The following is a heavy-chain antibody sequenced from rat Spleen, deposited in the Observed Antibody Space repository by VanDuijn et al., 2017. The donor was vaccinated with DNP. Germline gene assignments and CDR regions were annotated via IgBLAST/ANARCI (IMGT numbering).Heavy chain of an antibody. CDR3: ATINYGGYSADY. Sequence: EVQLVESGGGLVQPGRSLKLSCAASGFTFSDYAMAWVRQAPKKGLEWVATIIYDGSRTYYRDSVKGRFTIARDNAKSTLYLQMDSLRSEDTATYYCATINYGGYSADYWGQGVMVTVSS. V-gene: IGHV5S10*01. D-gene: IGHD1-11*01. CDR1: GFTFSDYA. J-gene: IGHJ2*01. CDR2: IIYDGSRT.